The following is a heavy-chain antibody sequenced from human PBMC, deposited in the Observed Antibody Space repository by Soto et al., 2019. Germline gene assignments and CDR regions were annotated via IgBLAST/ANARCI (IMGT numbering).Heavy chain of an antibody. J-gene: IGHJ4*02. CDR1: GYTFTSYG. V-gene: IGHV1-18*01. CDR3: ATRSPAFDY. CDR2: ITTDKGKT. Sequence: QVQLVQSGPEVKKPGASVKVSCKTSGYTFTSYGISWVRQAPGQGLEWMGWITTDKGKTTYAQKFQGRVAMTTDTSTSTAYMELMSLRSDDTAVYYCATRSPAFDYWGQGTLDTVSS.